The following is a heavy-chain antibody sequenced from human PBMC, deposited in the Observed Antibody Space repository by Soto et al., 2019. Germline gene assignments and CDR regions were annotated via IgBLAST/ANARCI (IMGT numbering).Heavy chain of an antibody. Sequence: SETLSLTCTVSGGSISSYYWSWIRQPPGKGLEWIGYIYYSGSTNYNPSLKSRVTISVDTSKNQFSLKLSSVTAADTAVYYCARARYYDFWSGNIGDAFDIWGQGTMVTVSS. CDR3: ARARYYDFWSGNIGDAFDI. V-gene: IGHV4-59*01. J-gene: IGHJ3*02. D-gene: IGHD3-3*01. CDR1: GGSISSYY. CDR2: IYYSGST.